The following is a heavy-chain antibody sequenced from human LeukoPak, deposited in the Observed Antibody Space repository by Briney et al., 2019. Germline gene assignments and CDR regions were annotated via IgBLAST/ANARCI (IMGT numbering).Heavy chain of an antibody. J-gene: IGHJ4*02. Sequence: GGSLRLSCAASGFTFSSYGMSWVRQAPGKGLEWVSAISGSGGSTYYADSVKGRFTISRDNSKNTLYLQMNSLRAEDTAVYYCAKLDYDSSGYYSDWGQGTLVTVSS. CDR2: ISGSGGST. V-gene: IGHV3-23*01. CDR3: AKLDYDSSGYYSD. D-gene: IGHD3-22*01. CDR1: GFTFSSYG.